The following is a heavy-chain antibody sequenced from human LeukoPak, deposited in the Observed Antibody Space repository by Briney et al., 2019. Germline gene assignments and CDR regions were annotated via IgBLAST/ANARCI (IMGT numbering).Heavy chain of an antibody. J-gene: IGHJ4*02. CDR1: GGTFSSYA. CDR3: ATDLGAAQPDYGY. V-gene: IGHV1-69*13. CDR2: IIPIFGTA. D-gene: IGHD4-17*01. Sequence: PWASVKVSCKASGGTFSSYAISWVRQAPGQGLEWMGGIIPIFGTANYAQKFQGRVTITADESTSTAYMELSSLRSEDTAVYYCATDLGAAQPDYGYWGQGTLVTVSS.